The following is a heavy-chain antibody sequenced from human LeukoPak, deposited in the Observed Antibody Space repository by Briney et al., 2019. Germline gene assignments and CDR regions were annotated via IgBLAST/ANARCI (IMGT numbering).Heavy chain of an antibody. CDR2: VDPEDGET. V-gene: IGHV1-69-2*01. CDR3: ATFFRIAAADYFDY. D-gene: IGHD6-13*01. J-gene: IGHJ4*02. Sequence: GATVKISCKASGYTFTDYYMHWVQQAPGKGLEWMGRVDPEDGETIYAEKFQGRVTITADTSTDTAYMELSSLRSEDTAVYYCATFFRIAAADYFDYWGQGTLVTVSS. CDR1: GYTFTDYY.